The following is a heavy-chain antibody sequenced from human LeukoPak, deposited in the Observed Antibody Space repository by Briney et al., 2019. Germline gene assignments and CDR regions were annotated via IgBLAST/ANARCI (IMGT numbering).Heavy chain of an antibody. CDR1: GGSFSENY. V-gene: IGHV4-34*01. J-gene: IGHJ4*02. CDR3: ARGRGVVVRDWFDY. CDR2: INHSGRT. Sequence: PSETLSLTCAVYGGSFSENYWTWIRQPPGKGLEWIGEINHSGRTNYNPSLKSRVTISVDSSKNQFSLDLCSVTAADTADYYCARGRGVVVRDWFDYWGQGTLVTVSS. D-gene: IGHD2-21*01.